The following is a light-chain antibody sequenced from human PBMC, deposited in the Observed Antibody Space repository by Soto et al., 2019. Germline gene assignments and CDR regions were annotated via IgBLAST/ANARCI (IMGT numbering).Light chain of an antibody. CDR2: DAS. CDR3: QQRSNWPLT. J-gene: IGKJ5*01. Sequence: EIVLTQSPATLSLSPGERATLSCRASQSVSSYLAWYQQKPGQAPRLLIYDASNRATGIPARFSGSVSGTDFTLTISRLEPEDFAVYDCQQRSNWPLTFGQGTRREIK. V-gene: IGKV3-11*01. CDR1: QSVSSY.